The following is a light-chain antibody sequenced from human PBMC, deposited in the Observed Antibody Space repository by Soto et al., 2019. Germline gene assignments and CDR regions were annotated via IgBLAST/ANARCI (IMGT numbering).Light chain of an antibody. CDR3: DSFTSSRAYV. CDR1: SSDVGGYDY. J-gene: IGLJ1*01. CDR2: EVS. Sequence: VLTQPASVSGSPGQSITISCTGTSSDVGGYDYVSWYQQQSGKAPKLIIYEVSSRPSGVSNRFSGSKSGNTASLTISGLQADDEADYYCDSFTSSRAYVFGVGTKLTVL. V-gene: IGLV2-14*01.